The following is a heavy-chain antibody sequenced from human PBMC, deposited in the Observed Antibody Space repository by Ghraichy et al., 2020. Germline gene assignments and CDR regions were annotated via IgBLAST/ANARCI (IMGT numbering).Heavy chain of an antibody. CDR3: ARDYDRGAFDI. CDR1: GGSFSGYY. J-gene: IGHJ3*02. V-gene: IGHV4-34*01. CDR2: INHSGST. D-gene: IGHD3-22*01. Sequence: SETLSLTCAVYGGSFSGYYWSWIRQPPGKGLEWIGEINHSGSTNYNPSLKSRVTISVDTSKNQFSLKLSSVTAADTAVYYCARDYDRGAFDIWGQGTMVTVSS.